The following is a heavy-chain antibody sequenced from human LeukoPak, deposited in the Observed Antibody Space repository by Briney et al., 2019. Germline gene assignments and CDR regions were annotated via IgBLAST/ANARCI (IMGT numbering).Heavy chain of an antibody. CDR1: GFTFSLYG. CDR2: ISYDGSKE. Sequence: QPGGSLRPSCAASGFTFSLYGMHWVRQAPGKGLEWVAVISYDGSKEYYVDSVKGRLTISRDNSKNTLYLQMNSPRTEDTAVYYCAKDVGGSYGALYYWGQGALVTVSS. J-gene: IGHJ4*02. D-gene: IGHD1-26*01. CDR3: AKDVGGSYGALYY. V-gene: IGHV3-30*18.